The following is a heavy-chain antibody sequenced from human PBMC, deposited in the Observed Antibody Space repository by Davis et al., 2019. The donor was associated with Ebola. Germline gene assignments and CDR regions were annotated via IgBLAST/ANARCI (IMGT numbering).Heavy chain of an antibody. D-gene: IGHD2-15*01. J-gene: IGHJ4*02. CDR2: INHSEST. V-gene: IGHV4-34*01. CDR1: GGSISSYY. Sequence: SETLSLTCTVSGGSISSYYWGWIRQPPGKGLEWIGEINHSESTNYNPSLKSRVTISVDTSKNQFSLKLSSVTAADTAVYYCASLGYCSGGSCYGGLDYWGQGTLVTVSS. CDR3: ASLGYCSGGSCYGGLDY.